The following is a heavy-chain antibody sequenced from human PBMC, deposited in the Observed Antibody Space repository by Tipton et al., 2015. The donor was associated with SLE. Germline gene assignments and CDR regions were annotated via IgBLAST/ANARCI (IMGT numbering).Heavy chain of an antibody. CDR2: INHSGST. CDR1: GGSFSGYY. D-gene: IGHD1-20*01. J-gene: IGHJ4*02. V-gene: IGHV4-34*01. CDR3: ARARYNWNPSDFDY. Sequence: TLSLTCAVYGGSFSGYYWSWIRQPPGKGLEWIGEINHSGSTSYNPSLKSRVTISVDTSKNQFSLKLSSVTAADTAVYYCARARYNWNPSDFDYWGQGTLVTVSS.